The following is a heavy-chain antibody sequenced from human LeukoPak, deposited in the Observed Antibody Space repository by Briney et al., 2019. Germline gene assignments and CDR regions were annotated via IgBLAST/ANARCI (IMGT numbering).Heavy chain of an antibody. V-gene: IGHV1-2*06. CDR1: GYTFTGYY. CDR3: AAGSGTIYYGMDV. J-gene: IGHJ6*02. D-gene: IGHD3-10*01. Sequence: ASVKVSCKASGYTFTGYYMHWVRQAPGQGLEWMGRIDPYYGATDYAQKLQGRVTITGDTSINTAYMELSGLKSDDTAVYYCAAGSGTIYYGMDVWGQGTTVTVSS. CDR2: IDPYYGAT.